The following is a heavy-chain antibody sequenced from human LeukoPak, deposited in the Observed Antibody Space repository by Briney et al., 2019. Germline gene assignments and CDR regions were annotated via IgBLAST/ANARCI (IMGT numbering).Heavy chain of an antibody. D-gene: IGHD5-12*01. CDR3: ARDRATGELDY. Sequence: PGRSLRLSCAASGFTFSSYGMHRVRQAPGKGLEWVALIWYDGSNKFYADSVKGRFTISRDNSKNTLSLQMDSLRAEDTAVYYCARDRATGELDYWGQGTLVTVSS. V-gene: IGHV3-33*01. CDR2: IWYDGSNK. CDR1: GFTFSSYG. J-gene: IGHJ4*02.